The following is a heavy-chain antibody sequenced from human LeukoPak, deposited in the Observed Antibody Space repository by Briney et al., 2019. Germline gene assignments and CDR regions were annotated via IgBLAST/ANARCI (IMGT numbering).Heavy chain of an antibody. J-gene: IGHJ3*02. CDR3: ARPESYYGSVHTFDI. D-gene: IGHD3-10*01. CDR1: GYTFTGYY. V-gene: IGHV1-2*06. Sequence: ASVKVSRKASGYTFTGYYMHWVRQAPGQGLEWMGRINPNSGGTNYAQKFQGRVTMTRDTSISTAYMELSRLRSDDTAVYYCARPESYYGSVHTFDIWGQGTMVTVSS. CDR2: INPNSGGT.